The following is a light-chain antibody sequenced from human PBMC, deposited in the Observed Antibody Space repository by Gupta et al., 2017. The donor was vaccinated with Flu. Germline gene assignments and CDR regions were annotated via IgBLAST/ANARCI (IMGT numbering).Light chain of an antibody. CDR2: ATS. Sequence: QQPGQAPRLLIYATSNRATGIPASFSGSGSGTDYTLPLTSLEPDDFAVSFCQQRSDWLSFGGGTMVEIK. J-gene: IGKJ4*01. V-gene: IGKV3-11*01. CDR3: QQRSDWLS.